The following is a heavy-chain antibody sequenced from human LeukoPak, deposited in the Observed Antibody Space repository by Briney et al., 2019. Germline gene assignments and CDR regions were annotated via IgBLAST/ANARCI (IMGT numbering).Heavy chain of an antibody. CDR1: GFTFSSYA. Sequence: GGSLRLSCAASGFTFSSYAMSWVRQAPGRGLEWVSAISGGGVSTYYADSVKGRFTISRDNSKNRLYLQMNSLRAEDTAVYYCAKAGDAWGYNSPLGGRFDYWGQGTLVTVSS. D-gene: IGHD5-24*01. CDR2: ISGGGVST. J-gene: IGHJ4*02. CDR3: AKAGDAWGYNSPLGGRFDY. V-gene: IGHV3-23*01.